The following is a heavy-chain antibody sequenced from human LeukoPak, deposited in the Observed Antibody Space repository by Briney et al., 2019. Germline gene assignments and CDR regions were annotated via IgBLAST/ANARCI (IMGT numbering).Heavy chain of an antibody. CDR1: GFTFSKYG. V-gene: IGHV3-23*01. CDR3: AKAQGYYDC. J-gene: IGHJ4*02. D-gene: IGHD3-22*01. Sequence: GRSLTLSCAPSGFTFSKYGMNWVRQDPGKGLEWVSGIGVGGTTYYADSDKGRFTISRDTSKNTLYLQMNSLRAEDTAVYYCAKAQGYYDCWGQGTLVTVSS. CDR2: IGVGGTT.